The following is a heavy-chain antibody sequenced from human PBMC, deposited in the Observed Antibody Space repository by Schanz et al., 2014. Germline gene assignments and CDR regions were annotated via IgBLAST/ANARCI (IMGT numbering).Heavy chain of an antibody. CDR1: GFNFNNYD. CDR3: ARDRRFFDRDDLYYFDS. CDR2: ISAYNGNT. Sequence: QVQLVQSGAEVKKPGASVKVSCTASGFNFNNYDINWVRQAPGQGLEWMGWISAYNGNTKYPQKLQGRVTMTADTSTSTAYMELRCLRSDDTAVYYCARDRRFFDRDDLYYFDSWGQGTLVTVSS. D-gene: IGHD3-3*01. V-gene: IGHV1-18*04. J-gene: IGHJ4*02.